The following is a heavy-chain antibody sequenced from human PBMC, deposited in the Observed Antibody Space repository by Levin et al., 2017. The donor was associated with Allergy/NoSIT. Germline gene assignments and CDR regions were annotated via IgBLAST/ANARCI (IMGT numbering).Heavy chain of an antibody. CDR3: AVEPTGTGGFDF. D-gene: IGHD3/OR15-3a*01. CDR1: GYTFTDYH. J-gene: IGHJ4*02. V-gene: IGHV1-2*02. CDR2: INPSGGT. Sequence: ASVKVSCKASGYTFTDYHMHWVRQAPAQGLEWMGWINPSGGTNYAQKFQGRVTMTRDTSISAASMELNSLTSDDTAVYYCAVEPTGTGGFDFWGQGTLVTVSS.